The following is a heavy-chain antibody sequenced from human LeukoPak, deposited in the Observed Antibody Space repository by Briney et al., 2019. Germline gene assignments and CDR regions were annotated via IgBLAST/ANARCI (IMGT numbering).Heavy chain of an antibody. Sequence: PGGSLRLSCAASGFTFSTYWMHWVRQAPGKGLVWVPRINGDGSTTNYADSVEGRFTISRDNAKNTLYLQMNTLRAEDTAVYYCVRDLSTSWYYFEHWGQGTLVTVSS. D-gene: IGHD6-13*01. J-gene: IGHJ4*02. V-gene: IGHV3-74*01. CDR2: INGDGSTT. CDR3: VRDLSTSWYYFEH. CDR1: GFTFSTYW.